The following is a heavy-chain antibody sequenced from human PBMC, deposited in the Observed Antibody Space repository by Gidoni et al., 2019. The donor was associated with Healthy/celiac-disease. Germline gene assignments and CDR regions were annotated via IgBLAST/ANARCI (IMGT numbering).Heavy chain of an antibody. D-gene: IGHD3-10*01. V-gene: IGHV3-21*01. Sequence: EVQLVESGGGLVKPGGSLSISCAASGFTFSSYSMNWVRQAPGKGLEWVSSISSSSSYIYYADSVKGRFTISRDNAKNSLYLQMNSLRAEDTAVYYCARWRSGSYYPEYYFDYWGQGTLVTVSS. CDR1: GFTFSSYS. J-gene: IGHJ4*02. CDR3: ARWRSGSYYPEYYFDY. CDR2: ISSSSSYI.